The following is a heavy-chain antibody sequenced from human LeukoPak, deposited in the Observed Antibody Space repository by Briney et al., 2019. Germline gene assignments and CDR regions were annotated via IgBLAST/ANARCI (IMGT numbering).Heavy chain of an antibody. V-gene: IGHV3-30*18. J-gene: IGHJ6*02. CDR2: ISYDGSNK. CDR1: GFTFSSYG. Sequence: PGRSLRLSCAASGFTFSSYGMHWVRQAPGKGLEWVAVISYDGSNKYYADSVKGRFTISRDNSKNTLYLQMSSLRAEDTAVYYCAKDQRYSSSPRYYYYYGMDVWGQGTTVTVSS. CDR3: AKDQRYSSSPRYYYYYGMDV. D-gene: IGHD6-6*01.